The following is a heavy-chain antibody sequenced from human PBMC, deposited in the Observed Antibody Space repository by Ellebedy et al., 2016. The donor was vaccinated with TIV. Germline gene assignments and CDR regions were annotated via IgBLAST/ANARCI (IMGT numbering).Heavy chain of an antibody. CDR3: ARGSWACSGSMDV. Sequence: GGSLRLSCAAPGFTFDDYGMYWVRQAPGKGLEWVSGVGWNSGTIGCADSVKGRFTISSDNAKNTLYLQMNSLRAEDTAVYYCARGSWACSGSMDVWGQGTTVTVSS. J-gene: IGHJ6*02. V-gene: IGHV3-9*01. D-gene: IGHD6-19*01. CDR1: GFTFDDYG. CDR2: VGWNSGTI.